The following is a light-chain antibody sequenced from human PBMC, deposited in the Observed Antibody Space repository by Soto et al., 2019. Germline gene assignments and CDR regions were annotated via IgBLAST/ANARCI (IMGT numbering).Light chain of an antibody. CDR1: SSDVGGYNY. CDR2: DVS. CDR3: SSYTSSSTHYV. J-gene: IGLJ1*01. Sequence: QSVLTQPASVSGSPGQLITISCTGTSSDVGGYNYVSWYEQHPGKAPKLMIYDVSNRPSGVSNRFSGSKSGNTASLTISGLQAEDEADYYCSSYTSSSTHYVFGTGTKLTVL. V-gene: IGLV2-14*01.